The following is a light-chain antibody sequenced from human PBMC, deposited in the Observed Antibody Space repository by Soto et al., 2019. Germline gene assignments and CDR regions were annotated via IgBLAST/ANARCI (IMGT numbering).Light chain of an antibody. CDR2: DAS. Sequence: DIQMTQSPSSLSASVGDRVTTTCRASQSITSYLNWYQHKPGKAPKVLIYDASTLQSGVPSRFSGSGSGTDFTLTISSLQPEDFATYYCQQSYTTPLTFGGGTKVDIK. J-gene: IGKJ4*01. V-gene: IGKV1-39*01. CDR1: QSITSY. CDR3: QQSYTTPLT.